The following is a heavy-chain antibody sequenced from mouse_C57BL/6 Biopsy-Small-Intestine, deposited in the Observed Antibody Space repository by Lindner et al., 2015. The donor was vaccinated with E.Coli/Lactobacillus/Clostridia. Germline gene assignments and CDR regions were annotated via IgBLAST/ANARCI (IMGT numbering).Heavy chain of an antibody. CDR2: IYPGDGDS. Sequence: VQLQESGAELVKPGASVKISCKASGYAFSNCWMNWVKQRPGKGLEWIGQIYPGDGDSDYNGKFKGKATLTADKSSSTAYMQLSSLTSEDSAVYFCARGEGGDFDYWGQGTTLTVSS. CDR1: GYAFSNCW. J-gene: IGHJ2*01. CDR3: ARGEGGDFDY. V-gene: IGHV1-80*01.